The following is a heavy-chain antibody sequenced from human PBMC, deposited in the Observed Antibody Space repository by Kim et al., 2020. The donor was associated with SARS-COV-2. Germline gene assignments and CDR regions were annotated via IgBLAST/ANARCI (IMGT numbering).Heavy chain of an antibody. V-gene: IGHV3-53*01. Sequence: THYPASGNGRFTISRDHSMNTLYLQMNSLRAEDTAVYYCARDRSNAFDIWGQVTMVTVSS. CDR2: T. J-gene: IGHJ3*02. D-gene: IGHD2-2*01. CDR3: ARDRSNAFDI.